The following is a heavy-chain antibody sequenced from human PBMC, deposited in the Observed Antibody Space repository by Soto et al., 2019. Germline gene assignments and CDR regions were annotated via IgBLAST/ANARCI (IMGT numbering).Heavy chain of an antibody. CDR2: IYSGGST. D-gene: IGHD3-9*01. V-gene: IGHV3-66*01. J-gene: IGHJ6*02. Sequence: PGGSLRLSCAASGFTVSSNYMSRVRQAPGKGLEWVSVIYSGGSTYYADSVKGRFTISRDNSKNTLYLQMNSLRAEDTAVYYCARESYDILTGPDPYNYYYGMDVWGQGTTVTVSS. CDR1: GFTVSSNY. CDR3: ARESYDILTGPDPYNYYYGMDV.